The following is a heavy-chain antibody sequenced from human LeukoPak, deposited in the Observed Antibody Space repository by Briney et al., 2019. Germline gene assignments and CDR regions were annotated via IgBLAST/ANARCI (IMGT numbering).Heavy chain of an antibody. CDR1: GLTVSSSY. CDR2: IYSGGST. CDR3: ARVLWGDWFDP. Sequence: GGSLRLSCAASGLTVSSSYMSWVRQAPGKGLEWVSVIYSGGSTYYADSVKGRFTISRDNSKNTLYLQMNSLRAEDTAVYYCARVLWGDWFDPWGQGTLVTVSS. V-gene: IGHV3-53*01. J-gene: IGHJ5*02. D-gene: IGHD2-21*01.